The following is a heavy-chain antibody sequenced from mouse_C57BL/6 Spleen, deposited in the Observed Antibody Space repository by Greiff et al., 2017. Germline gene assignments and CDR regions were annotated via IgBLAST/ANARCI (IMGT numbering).Heavy chain of an antibody. V-gene: IGHV1-82*01. J-gene: IGHJ1*03. D-gene: IGHD1-1*01. CDR3: ARVLRGFDD. Sequence: VQLQQSGPELVKPGASVKISCKASCYAFSSSWMNWVKQRPGKGLEWIGRLYPGDGDTNYNGKFKGKATLTADKSSSTAYMQLSSLTSEDSAVYFCARVLRGFDDWGTGTTVTVSS. CDR2: LYPGDGDT. CDR1: CYAFSSSW.